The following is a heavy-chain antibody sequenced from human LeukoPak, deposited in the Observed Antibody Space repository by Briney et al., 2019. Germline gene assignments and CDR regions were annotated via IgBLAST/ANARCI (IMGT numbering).Heavy chain of an antibody. V-gene: IGHV3-48*01. CDR3: ARDRADGGYGSGSYFSL. CDR1: GFTFSGYS. D-gene: IGHD3-10*01. Sequence: GGSLRLSCAASGFTFSGYSMNWVRQAPGKGLEWVSYISSSSITIYYADSVKGRFTISGDNVKNSLELQMNSLRAEDTAVYYCARDRADGGYGSGSYFSLWGQGTLVTVSS. J-gene: IGHJ4*02. CDR2: ISSSSITI.